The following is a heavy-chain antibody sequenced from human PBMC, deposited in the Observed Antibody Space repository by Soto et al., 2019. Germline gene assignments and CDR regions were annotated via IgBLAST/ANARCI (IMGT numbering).Heavy chain of an antibody. D-gene: IGHD3-3*01. Sequence: SVNVSCKASGFTFTSSAVQWVRQARGQRLEWIGWIVVGSGNTNYAQKFQERVTITRDMSTSTAYMELSSLRSEDTAVYYCTAGVRYDFWSGYYTTGYYYYGMDVWGQGTTVTVSS. V-gene: IGHV1-58*01. CDR3: TAGVRYDFWSGYYTTGYYYYGMDV. CDR2: IVVGSGNT. CDR1: GFTFTSSA. J-gene: IGHJ6*02.